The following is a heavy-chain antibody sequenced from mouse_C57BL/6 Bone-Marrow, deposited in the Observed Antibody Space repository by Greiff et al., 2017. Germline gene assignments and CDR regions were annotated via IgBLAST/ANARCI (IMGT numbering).Heavy chain of an antibody. CDR2: IYPRNGNT. D-gene: IGHD3-3*01. Sequence: VQLQQSGAELARPGASVKLSCKASGYTFTSYGISWVKQRTGQGLEWIGEIYPRNGNTYYNEKFKGKATLTADKSSSTAYMELRSLRSEDAAVYFCARSGGDRDFDYWGQGTTLTVSS. CDR1: GYTFTSYG. V-gene: IGHV1-81*01. J-gene: IGHJ2*01. CDR3: ARSGGDRDFDY.